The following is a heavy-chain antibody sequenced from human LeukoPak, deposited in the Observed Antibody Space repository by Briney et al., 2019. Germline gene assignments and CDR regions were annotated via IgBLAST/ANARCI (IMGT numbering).Heavy chain of an antibody. CDR2: IIPIFGTA. V-gene: IGHV1-69*13. Sequence: SVKVSCKASGGTFSSYGISWVRQAPGQGLEWMGGIIPIFGTANYAQKFQGRVTTTADESTSTAYMELSSLRSEDTAVYYCAREPHDSGTLKGGYYCYYMDVWGKGTTVTVSS. D-gene: IGHD3-10*01. CDR1: GGTFSSYG. CDR3: AREPHDSGTLKGGYYCYYMDV. J-gene: IGHJ6*03.